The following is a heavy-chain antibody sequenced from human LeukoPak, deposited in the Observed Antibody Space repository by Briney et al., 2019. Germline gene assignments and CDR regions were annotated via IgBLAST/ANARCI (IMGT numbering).Heavy chain of an antibody. Sequence: GGSLRLSCAASGFTFRNYWMSWVRQAPGKGLEWVAHIKPDGSEKFYVDSVKGRFTIFRDNAKNSLYLQMNSLRDEDTAVYYCASAGSGLYWGQGTLVTVSS. CDR3: ASAGSGLY. CDR1: GFTFRNYW. J-gene: IGHJ4*02. D-gene: IGHD6-19*01. CDR2: IKPDGSEK. V-gene: IGHV3-7*02.